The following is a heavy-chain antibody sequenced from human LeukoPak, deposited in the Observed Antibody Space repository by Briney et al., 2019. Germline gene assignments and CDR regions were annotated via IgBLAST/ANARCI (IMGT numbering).Heavy chain of an antibody. Sequence: GGSLRLSCAASGFTFNNHWMHWVRQAPGKGLVWVSHINFDGSTTTYADSVKGRFTISRDNANNTLFLYMNSLRAEDTAVYYCVRDRLSNDYAHNCFDSWGQGTLVTVSS. J-gene: IGHJ5*01. CDR2: INFDGSTT. V-gene: IGHV3-74*01. CDR1: GFTFNNHW. CDR3: VRDRLSNDYAHNCFDS. D-gene: IGHD4-17*01.